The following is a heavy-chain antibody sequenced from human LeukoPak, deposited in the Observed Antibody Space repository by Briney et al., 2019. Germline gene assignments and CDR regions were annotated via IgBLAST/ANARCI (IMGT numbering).Heavy chain of an antibody. D-gene: IGHD6-13*01. J-gene: IGHJ4*02. Sequence: PSETLSLTCTVSGGSISSGGYYWSWIRQPPGKGLEWIGYIYHSGSTYYNPSLKSRVTISVDRSKNQFSLKLSSVTAADTAVYYCASNLAAAGTPFDYWGQGTLVTVSS. V-gene: IGHV4-30-2*01. CDR2: IYHSGST. CDR3: ASNLAAAGTPFDY. CDR1: GGSISSGGYY.